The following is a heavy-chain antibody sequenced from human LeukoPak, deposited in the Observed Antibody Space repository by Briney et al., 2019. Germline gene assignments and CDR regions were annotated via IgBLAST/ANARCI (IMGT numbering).Heavy chain of an antibody. J-gene: IGHJ4*02. CDR1: GFAFSDNW. Sequence: GGSLRLSCAASGFAFSDNWMHWVRQAPRKGLEWVSAINSDGSSINYADSVQGRFTISRDNAKNMLYLQMDSLRAEDTSVYYCTSPPSIAVADPFDSWGQGTLVTVSS. CDR3: TSPPSIAVADPFDS. D-gene: IGHD6-19*01. V-gene: IGHV3-74*01. CDR2: INSDGSSI.